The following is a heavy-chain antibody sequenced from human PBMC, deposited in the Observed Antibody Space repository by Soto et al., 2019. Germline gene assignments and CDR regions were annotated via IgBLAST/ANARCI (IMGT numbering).Heavy chain of an antibody. CDR2: IYTSGST. CDR3: ARVARGYSGYDSQLFDY. CDR1: GGSISSYY. Sequence: SETLSLTCTVSGGSISSYYWSWIRQPAGKGLEWIGRIYTSGSTNYNPSLKSRVTMSVDTSKNHFSLKLSSVTAADTAVYYCARVARGYSGYDSQLFDYWGQGTLVTV. V-gene: IGHV4-4*07. J-gene: IGHJ4*02. D-gene: IGHD5-12*01.